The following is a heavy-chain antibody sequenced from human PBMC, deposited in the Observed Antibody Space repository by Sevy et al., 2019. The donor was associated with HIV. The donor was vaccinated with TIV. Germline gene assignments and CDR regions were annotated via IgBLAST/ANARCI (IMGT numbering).Heavy chain of an antibody. V-gene: IGHV3-48*01. CDR2: ISSSSSTI. Sequence: GGSLRLSCAASGFTFSSYSMNWVRQAPGKGLEWVSYISSSSSTIYYADSVKGRFTISRDNAKNSLYLQMNSLRAEDTVGYYCARDVDGSSTSCYTVLYYYYYGMDVWGQGTTVTVSS. D-gene: IGHD2-2*02. CDR1: GFTFSSYS. CDR3: ARDVDGSSTSCYTVLYYYYYGMDV. J-gene: IGHJ6*02.